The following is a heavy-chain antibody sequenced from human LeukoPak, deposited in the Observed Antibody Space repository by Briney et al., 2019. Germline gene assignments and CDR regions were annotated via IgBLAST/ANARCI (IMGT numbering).Heavy chain of an antibody. V-gene: IGHV5-51*01. D-gene: IGHD2-8*01. J-gene: IGHJ5*02. CDR3: ARFNAPRFVDNWFDP. CDR1: GYSFTSYW. CDR2: IYPGDSDT. Sequence: GESLKISCKGSGYSFTSYWIGWVRQMPGKGLEWMGIIYPGDSDTRYSPSFQGQVTISADKSISTAYLQWSSLKALDTPVYYCARFNAPRFVDNWFDPWGQGTLVTVS.